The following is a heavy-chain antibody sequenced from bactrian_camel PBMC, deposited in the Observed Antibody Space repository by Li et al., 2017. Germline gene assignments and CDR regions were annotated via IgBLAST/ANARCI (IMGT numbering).Heavy chain of an antibody. J-gene: IGHJ4*01. CDR1: GFTFGSYY. V-gene: IGHV3S40*01. CDR2: ANSGGGYT. Sequence: VQLVESGGGSVQAGGSLTLSCAASGFTFGSYYMSWVRQAPGKGLEWVSGANSGGGYTLYADSVKGRFTISRDNAKNTLYLQMNSLKPEDTAVYYWATGLVPYCSGAYCYTQYKYGGQGTQVTVS. CDR3: ATGLVPYCSGAYCYTQYKY. D-gene: IGHD2*01.